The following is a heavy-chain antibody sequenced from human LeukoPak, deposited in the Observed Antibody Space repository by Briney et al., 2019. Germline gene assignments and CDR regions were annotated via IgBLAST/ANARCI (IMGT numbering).Heavy chain of an antibody. CDR3: AREKGPDYLRRHFDL. V-gene: IGHV4-59*01. CDR2: IYYSGST. Sequence: KPSETLSLTCAVYGGSFSGYYWSWIRQPPGKGLEWIGYIYYSGSTNYNPSLKSRVTISVDTSKNQFSLKLSSVTAADTAVYYCAREKGPDYLRRHFDLWGRGTLVTVSS. CDR1: GGSFSGYY. D-gene: IGHD4-11*01. J-gene: IGHJ2*01.